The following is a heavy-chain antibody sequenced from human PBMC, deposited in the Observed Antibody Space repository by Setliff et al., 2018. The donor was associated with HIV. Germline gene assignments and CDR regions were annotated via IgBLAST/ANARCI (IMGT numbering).Heavy chain of an antibody. CDR3: ARDVSSSYYFQH. V-gene: IGHV4-61*02. CDR2: IYTSGST. D-gene: IGHD6-13*01. J-gene: IGHJ1*01. CDR1: GGSISSGSYY. Sequence: PSETLSLTCTVSGGSISSGSYYWSWIRQPAGKGLEWIGRIYTSGSTNYNPSLKGRVTISIDTSNNQFSLKLSSMTAADTAVYYCARDVSSSYYFQHWGQGTLVTVSS.